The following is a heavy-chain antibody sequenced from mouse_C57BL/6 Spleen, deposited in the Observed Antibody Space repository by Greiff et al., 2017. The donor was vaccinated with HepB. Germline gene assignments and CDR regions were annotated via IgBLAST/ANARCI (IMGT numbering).Heavy chain of an antibody. CDR1: GYTFTSYW. CDR3: ARSANWYYYFDY. V-gene: IGHV1-64*01. CDR2: IHPNSGST. D-gene: IGHD4-1*01. Sequence: QVQLQQPGAELVKPGASVKLSCKASGYTFTSYWMHWVKQRPGQGLEWIGMIHPNSGSTNYNEKFKSKATLTVDKSSSTAYMQLSSLTSEDSAVYYCARSANWYYYFDYWGQGTTLTVSS. J-gene: IGHJ2*01.